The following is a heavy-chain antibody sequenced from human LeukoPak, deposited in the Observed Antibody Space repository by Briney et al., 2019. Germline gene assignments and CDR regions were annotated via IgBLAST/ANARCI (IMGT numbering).Heavy chain of an antibody. CDR1: GYTFNSYG. D-gene: IGHD3-10*01. CDR3: ARVYDIFGSGSHSDF. CDR2: INPNSGDR. Sequence: ASVKVSCKASGYTFNSYGISWVRQAPGQGLEWMGWINPNSGDRNYAQKFQGRVTMTKDTSISTAYMELSRLRSDDTAVYYCARVYDIFGSGSHSDFWGQGTLVTVSS. J-gene: IGHJ4*02. V-gene: IGHV1-2*02.